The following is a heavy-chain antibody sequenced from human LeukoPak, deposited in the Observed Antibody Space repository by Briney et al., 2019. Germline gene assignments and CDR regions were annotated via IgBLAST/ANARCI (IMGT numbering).Heavy chain of an antibody. CDR2: IYYSGST. Sequence: SETLSLTCSASGGSISGYYWSWIRQSPGKGLEWIAYIYYSGSTNYNPSLKSRVSISVDTSKNQFSLKLSSVTAAGTAMYYCARPTDAIRVYFCFDPWGQGTLVPVPS. CDR1: GGSISGYY. V-gene: IGHV4-59*01. D-gene: IGHD4-11*01. J-gene: IGHJ5*02. CDR3: ARPTDAIRVYFCFDP.